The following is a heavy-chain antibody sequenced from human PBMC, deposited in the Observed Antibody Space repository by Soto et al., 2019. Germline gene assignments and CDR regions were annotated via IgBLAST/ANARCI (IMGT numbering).Heavy chain of an antibody. J-gene: IGHJ3*02. CDR1: GGSISSGGYY. Sequence: QVPLQESGPGLVKPSQTLSLTCTVSGGSISSGGYYWSWIRQHPGKGLEWIGYIYYSGSTYYNPSLKSRVTISVDTSKNQFSLKLSSVTAADTAVYYCARDVGSSPRKNAFDIWGQGTMVTVSS. V-gene: IGHV4-31*03. CDR3: ARDVGSSPRKNAFDI. D-gene: IGHD6-6*01. CDR2: IYYSGST.